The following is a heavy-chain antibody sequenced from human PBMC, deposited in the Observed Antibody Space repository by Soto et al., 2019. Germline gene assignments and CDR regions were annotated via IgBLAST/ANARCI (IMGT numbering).Heavy chain of an antibody. CDR3: ARSHNWNDAYFDY. J-gene: IGHJ4*02. Sequence: EVQLVESGGGLIQPGGSLRLSCAASGFTVSSNYMSWVRQAPGKGLEWVSVIYSGGSTYYADSVKGRFTISRDNSSNTMYLKMNSLRAEDPAVDYCARSHNWNDAYFDYWGQGTLGTVSS. D-gene: IGHD1-1*01. CDR1: GFTVSSNY. V-gene: IGHV3-53*01. CDR2: IYSGGST.